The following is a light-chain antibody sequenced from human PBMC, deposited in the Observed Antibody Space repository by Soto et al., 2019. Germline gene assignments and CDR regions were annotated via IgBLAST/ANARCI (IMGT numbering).Light chain of an antibody. CDR2: DVS. Sequence: QSVLTQPASVSGSPGQSITISCTGTSSDVGGYNYVSWYQQHPGKAPKLMIYDVSNRPSGVSNRFSGSKSGNTASLTISGPQAEDEADYYCTSYTSSSTYYVFGTGTKVTAL. V-gene: IGLV2-14*01. CDR1: SSDVGGYNY. CDR3: TSYTSSSTYYV. J-gene: IGLJ1*01.